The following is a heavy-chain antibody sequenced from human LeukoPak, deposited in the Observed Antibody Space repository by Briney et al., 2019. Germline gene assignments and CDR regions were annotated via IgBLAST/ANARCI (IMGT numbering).Heavy chain of an antibody. CDR2: IDPSDSDT. CDR1: GYRFTNYW. D-gene: IGHD4-17*01. J-gene: IGHJ4*02. Sequence: EESLRISCEGSGYRFTNYWITWVRQMPGKGLEWMGRIDPSDSDTNYSPSFQGHVTLSVDKSITTAYAQWSSLRASDNAMYYCVRQSYGDPDFWGQGTLVTVSP. V-gene: IGHV5-10-1*01. CDR3: VRQSYGDPDF.